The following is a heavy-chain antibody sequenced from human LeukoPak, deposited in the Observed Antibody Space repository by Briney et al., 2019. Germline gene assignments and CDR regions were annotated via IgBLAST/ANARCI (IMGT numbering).Heavy chain of an antibody. D-gene: IGHD6-6*01. CDR1: GFTFSSYA. CDR2: ISGSGGST. V-gene: IGHV3-23*01. J-gene: IGHJ4*02. CDR3: AKISIDYSSSSILGYFDY. Sequence: GGSLRLSCAASGFTFSSYAMSWVRQAPGKGLEWVSAISGSGGSTYYADSVKGRFTISRDNSKNTLYLQMNSLRAEDTAVYYCAKISIDYSSSSILGYFDYWGQGTLVTVSS.